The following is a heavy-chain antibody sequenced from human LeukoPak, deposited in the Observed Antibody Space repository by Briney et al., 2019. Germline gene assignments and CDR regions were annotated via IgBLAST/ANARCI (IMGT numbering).Heavy chain of an antibody. CDR1: GFTFSNCW. V-gene: IGHV3-7*05. Sequence: GGSLRLSCAGSGFTFSNCWMSWVRQAPGKGLEWVANMKKDGSEKYYVDSVKGRFTISRDNAKNSLYLQMDSLRAEDTAVYYCTRDEFWGQGTMATVSS. CDR3: TRDEF. CDR2: MKKDGSEK. J-gene: IGHJ3*01.